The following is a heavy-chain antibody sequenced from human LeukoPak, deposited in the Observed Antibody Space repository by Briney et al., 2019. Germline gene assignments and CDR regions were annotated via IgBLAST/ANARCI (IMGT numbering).Heavy chain of an antibody. J-gene: IGHJ6*02. CDR3: ASIPENGDYEGYYYGMDV. V-gene: IGHV3-11*04. CDR2: ISSSGSTI. D-gene: IGHD4-17*01. CDR1: GFTFSDYY. Sequence: KSGGSLRLSCAASGFTFSDYYMSWIRQAPGKGLEWVSYISSSGSTIYYADSVKGRFTISRDNAKNSLYLQMNSLRAEDTAVYYCASIPENGDYEGYYYGMDVWGQGTTVTVSS.